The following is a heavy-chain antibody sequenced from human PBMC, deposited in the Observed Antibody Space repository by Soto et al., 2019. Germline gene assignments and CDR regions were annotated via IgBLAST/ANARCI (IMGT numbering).Heavy chain of an antibody. V-gene: IGHV1-46*01. CDR1: GYTFTSYY. D-gene: IGHD2-2*01. Sequence: ASVKVSCKASGYTFTSYYMHWVRQAPGQGLEWMGIINPSGGSTSYAQKFQGRVTMTRDTSTSTVYMELSSLRSEDTAVYYCARDRGIVVVPAAYYYYYGMDVWGQGTTLTVSS. CDR3: ARDRGIVVVPAAYYYYYGMDV. J-gene: IGHJ6*02. CDR2: INPSGGST.